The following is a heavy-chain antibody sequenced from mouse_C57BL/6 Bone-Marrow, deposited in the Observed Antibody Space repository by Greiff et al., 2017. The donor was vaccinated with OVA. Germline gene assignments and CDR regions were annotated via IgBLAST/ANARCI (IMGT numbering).Heavy chain of an antibody. CDR2: IYPGGGYT. Sequence: QVQLQQSGAELVRPGTSVKMSCKASGYTFTNYWIGWAKQRPGHGLEWIGDIYPGGGYTNYHEQFKGKATLTADKSYSTAYMQFISLTSEDSAIYYCARCGYYAMDYWGQGTSVTVSS. CDR1: GYTFTNYW. J-gene: IGHJ4*01. V-gene: IGHV1-63*01. CDR3: ARCGYYAMDY.